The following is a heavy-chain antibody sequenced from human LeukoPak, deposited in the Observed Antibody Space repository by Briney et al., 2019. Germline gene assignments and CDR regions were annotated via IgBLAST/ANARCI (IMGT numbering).Heavy chain of an antibody. CDR2: INHNGNVN. CDR3: ARGGGLDV. CDR1: GFTFSSYW. V-gene: IGHV3-7*03. J-gene: IGHJ6*02. D-gene: IGHD3-16*01. Sequence: SGGSLRLSCAASGFTFSSYWMNWASQAPGKGLEWVASINHNGNVNYYVDSVKGRFTISRDNAKNSLYLQMRNLRAEDTAVYFCARGGGLDVWGQGATVTVSS.